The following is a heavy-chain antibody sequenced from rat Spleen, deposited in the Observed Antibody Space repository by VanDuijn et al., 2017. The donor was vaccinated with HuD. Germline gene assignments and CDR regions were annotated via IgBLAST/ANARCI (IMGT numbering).Heavy chain of an antibody. D-gene: IGHD1-11*01. CDR2: ISSGGGIT. CDR3: TTEVGTNYDY. Sequence: EVRLVESGGGLVQPGRSLKLSCAASGFTFSNHDMAWVRQAPTKGLEWIASISSGGGITYYRDSVTGRFTISRDNAKSTLYLQMDSLRSEDTATYYCTTEVGTNYDYWGQGVMVTVSS. V-gene: IGHV5-27*01. CDR1: GFTFSNHD. J-gene: IGHJ2*01.